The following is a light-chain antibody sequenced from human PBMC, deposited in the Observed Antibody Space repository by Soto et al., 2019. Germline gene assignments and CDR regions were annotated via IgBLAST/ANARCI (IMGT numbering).Light chain of an antibody. J-gene: IGKJ1*01. CDR2: KAS. CDR3: KQYNSYSHT. V-gene: IGKV1-5*03. Sequence: DIQMTQSPSTLSASIGDRVTITCRASQRISSWLAWYQQKPGKAPKLLIYKASSLESGVPSRFSGSGSGTVFTLTISSLQPDDFATYYCKQYNSYSHTFGQGTKVEIK. CDR1: QRISSW.